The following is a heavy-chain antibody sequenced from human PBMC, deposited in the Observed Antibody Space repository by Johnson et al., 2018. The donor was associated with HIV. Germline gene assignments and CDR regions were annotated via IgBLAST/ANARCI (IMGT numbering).Heavy chain of an antibody. CDR2: IGTAGDT. D-gene: IGHD5-12*01. Sequence: VQLVESGGGLVQPGGSLRLSCAASGFTFSSYDMHWVRQATGKGLEWVSAIGTAGDTYYPGSVKGRFTISRDNSKNTLYLQMSSLRAEDTAVYYCAKCRGLGARGAFDIWGQGTVVTVSS. CDR3: AKCRGLGARGAFDI. J-gene: IGHJ3*02. CDR1: GFTFSSYD. V-gene: IGHV3-13*01.